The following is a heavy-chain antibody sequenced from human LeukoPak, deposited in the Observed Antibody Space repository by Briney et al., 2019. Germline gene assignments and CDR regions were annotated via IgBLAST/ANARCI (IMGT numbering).Heavy chain of an antibody. CDR1: GGSISSYY. CDR2: IYYSGST. V-gene: IGHV4-59*08. CDR3: ARSFTPRYFDRNWFDP. J-gene: IGHJ5*02. Sequence: SETLSLTCTVSGGSISSYYWSWIRQPPGKGLEWIGYIYYSGSTNYNPSLKSRVTISVDTSKNQFSLKLSSVTAADTAVYYCARSFTPRYFDRNWFDPWGQGTLVTVSS. D-gene: IGHD3-9*01.